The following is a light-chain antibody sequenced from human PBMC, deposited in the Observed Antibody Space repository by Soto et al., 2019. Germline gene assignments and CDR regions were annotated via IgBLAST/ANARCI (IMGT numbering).Light chain of an antibody. V-gene: IGKV1-5*03. J-gene: IGKJ1*01. CDR3: QHYNRCLWT. CDR2: KAS. CDR1: QIISSW. Sequence: SPVSPSQGDRVTXTCRASQIISSWVAWYQQKPGKGPKLLIYKASHLESGVPSRVSASGAGTEFTLTISSLQPVDFATYYCQHYNRCLWTF.